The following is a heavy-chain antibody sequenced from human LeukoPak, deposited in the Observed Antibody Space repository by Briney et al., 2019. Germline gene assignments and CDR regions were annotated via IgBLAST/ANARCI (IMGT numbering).Heavy chain of an antibody. CDR2: ISSSGNT. V-gene: IGHV4-39*07. CDR1: GGSTSGGNYY. J-gene: IGHJ5*02. CDR3: ARDRSIAAASGWFDP. Sequence: SETLSLTCIVSGGSTSGGNYYWGWIRRPPGKGLEWIGGISSSGNTYYNPSLKSRITISIDTSKNHFSLKLSSVTAADTAVYYCARDRSIAAASGWFDPWGQGTLVTVSS. D-gene: IGHD6-13*01.